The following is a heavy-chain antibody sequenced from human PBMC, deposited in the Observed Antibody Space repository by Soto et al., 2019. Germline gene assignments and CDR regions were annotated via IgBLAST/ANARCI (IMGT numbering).Heavy chain of an antibody. V-gene: IGHV4-59*08. J-gene: IGHJ4*02. CDR1: GGSISSYY. D-gene: IGHD1-1*01. CDR3: ARHLRQDGYNYYFDF. Sequence: LSLTCTVSGGSISSYYWSWIRQSPGKGLEWIGYIYYSGSTKYSPSLKSRVTISVDTSKNQFSLKLSSVTAADTAVYYCARHLRQDGYNYYFDFWGQGTLVTVSS. CDR2: IYYSGST.